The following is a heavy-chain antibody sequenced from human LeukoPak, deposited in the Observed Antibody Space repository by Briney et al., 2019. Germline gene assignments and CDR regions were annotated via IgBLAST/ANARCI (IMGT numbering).Heavy chain of an antibody. D-gene: IGHD3-22*01. Sequence: PSETLSLTCTVSGGSISSYYWSWIRQPPGKGLEWIGYIYYSGSTNYNPSLKSRVTISVDTSKNQFSLKLSSVTAADTAVYYCASVVSGQPPSTNWFDPWGQGTLVTVSS. CDR1: GGSISSYY. CDR2: IYYSGST. J-gene: IGHJ5*02. V-gene: IGHV4-59*01. CDR3: ASVVSGQPPSTNWFDP.